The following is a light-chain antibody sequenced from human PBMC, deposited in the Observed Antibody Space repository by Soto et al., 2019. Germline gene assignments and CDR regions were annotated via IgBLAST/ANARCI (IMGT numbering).Light chain of an antibody. J-gene: IGKJ5*01. Sequence: DIQMTQSPSTLSASVGDRVTITFRASQSISSWLAWYQQKPGKAPKLLIYDASSLQSGVPSRFSGSGSGTDFTLTISSLQPDDFATYYCQQYNTYSTFGQGTRREIK. V-gene: IGKV1-5*01. CDR1: QSISSW. CDR2: DAS. CDR3: QQYNTYST.